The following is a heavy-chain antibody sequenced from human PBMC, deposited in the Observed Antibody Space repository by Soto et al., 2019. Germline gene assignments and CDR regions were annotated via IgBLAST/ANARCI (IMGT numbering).Heavy chain of an antibody. CDR2: INHSGST. Sequence: SETLSLTCAVYGGSFSGYYWSWIRQPPGKGLEWIGEINHSGSTNYNPSLKSRVTISVDTSKNQFSLKLSSVTAADTAVYYCARLYSTLYYYYGMDVWGQGTTVTVAS. V-gene: IGHV4-34*01. D-gene: IGHD6-13*01. J-gene: IGHJ6*02. CDR1: GGSFSGYY. CDR3: ARLYSTLYYYYGMDV.